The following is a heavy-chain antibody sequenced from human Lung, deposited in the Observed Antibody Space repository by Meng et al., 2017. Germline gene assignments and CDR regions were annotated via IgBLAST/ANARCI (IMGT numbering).Heavy chain of an antibody. CDR2: ISYSGNT. D-gene: IGHD2-15*01. CDR3: ASLLHSGNFDY. J-gene: IGHJ4*02. CDR1: CGSISSCLYY. V-gene: IGHV4-39*07. Sequence: QLQLPESGPGRVKPSRPLSLTCLVSCGSISSCLYYWGWIRQPPGKGLDWIGIISYSGNTFYNPSLKSRVTISLDRSKNQFSLRLDSVTAADTAVYHCASLLHSGNFDYWGQGMLVTVSS.